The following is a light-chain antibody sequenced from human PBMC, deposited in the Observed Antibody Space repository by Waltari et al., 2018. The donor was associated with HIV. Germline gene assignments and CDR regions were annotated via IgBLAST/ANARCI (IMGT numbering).Light chain of an antibody. CDR1: RNLLHSPNNRNY. CDR3: HQYFSVFPST. J-gene: IGKJ4*01. CDR2: CAS. Sequence: DIVMTQAPVSLALSLGERATINCNSNRNLLHSPNNRNYLAWYQQKPGQSPRLLLYCASTRESGVPARFIGGGSETDFTLTITNVQAEDAAVYYCHQYFSVFPSTFGGGTTVEI. V-gene: IGKV4-1*01.